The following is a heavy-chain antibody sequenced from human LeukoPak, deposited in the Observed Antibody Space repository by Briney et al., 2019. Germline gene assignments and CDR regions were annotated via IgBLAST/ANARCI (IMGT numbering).Heavy chain of an antibody. D-gene: IGHD3-3*01. CDR2: ISGSGGSI. Sequence: GGSLRLSCAASGFTFSSYAMSWVRQAPGKRLEWVSAISGSGGSIYYADSVKGRFTISRDNSKNTLYLQMNSLRAEDTAVYYCAKSLHYYDFWSGYYGIDYWGQGTLVTVSS. CDR3: AKSLHYYDFWSGYYGIDY. V-gene: IGHV3-23*01. J-gene: IGHJ4*02. CDR1: GFTFSSYA.